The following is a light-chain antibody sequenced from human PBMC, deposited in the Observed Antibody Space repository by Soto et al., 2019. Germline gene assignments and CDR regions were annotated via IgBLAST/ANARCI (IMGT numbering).Light chain of an antibody. V-gene: IGKV3-15*01. CDR1: QSVGNN. CDR2: ATS. CDR3: QQYSDSPLT. Sequence: EIVVTQSPATLSVSPGERATLSCRASQSVGNNFAWYQQKPGQAPRLLIFATSTRATGVPARFSGSGSGTEFTLTISSLQSEDFAVYSCQQYSDSPLTFGGGAKVEIE. J-gene: IGKJ4*01.